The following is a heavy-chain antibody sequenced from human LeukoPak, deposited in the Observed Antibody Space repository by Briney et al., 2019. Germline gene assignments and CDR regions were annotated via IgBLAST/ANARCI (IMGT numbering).Heavy chain of an antibody. D-gene: IGHD6-6*01. CDR3: AKNTQYSGYYDC. CDR2: VTGSGGNT. J-gene: IGHJ4*02. CDR1: GFTFSNYA. Sequence: PGGSLRLSCVVSGFTFSNYAMSWVRQAPGKGLEWVSGVTGSGGNTYYADSVKGRFTLSRDNSKNTLDLQMNSLRAEDTAVYHCAKNTQYSGYYDCWGQGTLVAVSS. V-gene: IGHV3-23*01.